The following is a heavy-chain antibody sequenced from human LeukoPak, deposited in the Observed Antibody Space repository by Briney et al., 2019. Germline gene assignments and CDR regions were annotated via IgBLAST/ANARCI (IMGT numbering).Heavy chain of an antibody. D-gene: IGHD2-21*02. J-gene: IGHJ6*02. CDR1: GFTVSSNY. Sequence: GGSLRLSCAAYGFTVSSNYMSWVRQAPGKGLEWVSVIYSGGSTYYADSVKGRFTISRDNSKNTLYLQMNSLRAEDTAVYYCARDGGDDYYYYGMDVWGQGTTVTVSS. CDR2: IYSGGST. V-gene: IGHV3-66*02. CDR3: ARDGGDDYYYYGMDV.